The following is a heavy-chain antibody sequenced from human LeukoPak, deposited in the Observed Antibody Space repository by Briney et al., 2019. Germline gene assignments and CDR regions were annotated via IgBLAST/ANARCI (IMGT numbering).Heavy chain of an antibody. Sequence: SQTLSLTCAISGDSVSSNRATWNWIRQSPSRGLEWLGRTYYMSKWYNDYAVSVKSRITINPDTSKNQFSLQLNSVTPEDTAVYFCARDQSWTTGFDIWGQGTMVTVSS. CDR3: ARDQSWTTGFDI. J-gene: IGHJ3*02. D-gene: IGHD2-8*02. CDR2: TYYMSKWYN. V-gene: IGHV6-1*01. CDR1: GDSVSSNRAT.